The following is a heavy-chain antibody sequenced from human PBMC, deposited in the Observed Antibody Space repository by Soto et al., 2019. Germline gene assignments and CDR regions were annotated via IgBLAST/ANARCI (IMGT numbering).Heavy chain of an antibody. V-gene: IGHV1-69*15. CDR3: ARIPRYSFPTSDDLDS. D-gene: IGHD5-18*01. CDR1: GGTFYTYT. J-gene: IGHJ4*02. Sequence: QVQLVQSGAEVRKPGSSVQVSCKASGGTFYTYTFSWVRQAPGQGLEWMGSITPIYPTTNYAEKFQGRLTGTADGSTGTAYMELSSLTSDDTAVYYCARIPRYSFPTSDDLDSWGQGTLVTVSS. CDR2: ITPIYPTT.